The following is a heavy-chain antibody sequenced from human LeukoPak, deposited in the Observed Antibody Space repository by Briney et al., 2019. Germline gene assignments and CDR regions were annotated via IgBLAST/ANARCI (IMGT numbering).Heavy chain of an antibody. V-gene: IGHV4-39*01. J-gene: IGHJ4*02. CDR3: ARSNYDFWSGYYTFDY. D-gene: IGHD3-3*01. CDR1: GGSISRTPYY. Sequence: PSETLSLTCTVSGGSISRTPYYWAWIRQPPGKGLEWIGRIYYSGSTYYNPSLKSRVTISVDTSKNQFSLKLSSVTAADTAVYYCARSNYDFWSGYYTFDYWGQGTLVTVSS. CDR2: IYYSGST.